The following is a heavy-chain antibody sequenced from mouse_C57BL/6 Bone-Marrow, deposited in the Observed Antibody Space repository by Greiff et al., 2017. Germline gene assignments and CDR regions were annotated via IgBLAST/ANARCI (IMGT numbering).Heavy chain of an antibody. D-gene: IGHD1-1*01. Sequence: QVQLKESGAELARPGASVKLSCKASGYTFTSYGISWVKQSTGQGLEWIGEIYPRSGNTYYNEKFKGQATLTADKSSSTAYMELRSLTSEDSAVYVCARERPITTVVSPFAYWGQGTLVTVSA. CDR2: IYPRSGNT. CDR3: ARERPITTVVSPFAY. J-gene: IGHJ3*01. CDR1: GYTFTSYG. V-gene: IGHV1-81*01.